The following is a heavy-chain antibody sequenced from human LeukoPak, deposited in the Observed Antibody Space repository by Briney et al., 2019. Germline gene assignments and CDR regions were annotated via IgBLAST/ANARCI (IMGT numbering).Heavy chain of an antibody. D-gene: IGHD3-22*01. V-gene: IGHV3-7*01. CDR3: ARDPRYYDSSGYFILYGMDV. Sequence: GGSLRLSCAASGFTVISNYMYWVRQTPGKGLEWVANIKQDGSEKYYVDSVKGRFTISRDNAKNSLYLQMNSLRAEDTAVYYCARDPRYYDSSGYFILYGMDVWGQGTTVTVSS. CDR2: IKQDGSEK. J-gene: IGHJ6*02. CDR1: GFTVISNY.